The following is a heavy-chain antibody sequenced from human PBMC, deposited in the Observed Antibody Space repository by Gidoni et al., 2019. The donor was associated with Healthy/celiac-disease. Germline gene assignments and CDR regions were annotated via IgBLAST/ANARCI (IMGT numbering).Heavy chain of an antibody. D-gene: IGHD6-13*01. J-gene: IGHJ4*02. Sequence: EVQLVESGGGLVKPGGSLRLSCAASAFTFSSYSMNWVRQAPGKVLEWVSSISSSSSYIYYADSVKGRFTISRDNAKNSLYLQMNSLRAEDTAVYYCARDGAAAGAFDYWGQGTLVTVSS. CDR3: ARDGAAAGAFDY. CDR2: ISSSSSYI. V-gene: IGHV3-21*01. CDR1: AFTFSSYS.